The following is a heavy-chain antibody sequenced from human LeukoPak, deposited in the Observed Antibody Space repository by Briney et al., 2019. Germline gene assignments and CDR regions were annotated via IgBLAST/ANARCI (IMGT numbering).Heavy chain of an antibody. CDR3: ARDRYYDSSGFLGY. CDR1: GFTFSDYY. D-gene: IGHD3-22*01. CDR2: ISSSGSTI. Sequence: GGSLRLSCAASGFTFSDYYMSWIRQAPGKGLEWVSYISSSGSTIYYADSVKGRFTISSDNAKNSLYLQMNSLRAEDTAVYYCARDRYYDSSGFLGYWGQGTLVTVSS. J-gene: IGHJ4*02. V-gene: IGHV3-11*01.